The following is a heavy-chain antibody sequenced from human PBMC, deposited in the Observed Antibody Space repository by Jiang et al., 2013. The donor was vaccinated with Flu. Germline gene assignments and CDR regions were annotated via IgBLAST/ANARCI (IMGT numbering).Heavy chain of an antibody. CDR3: ARVPWIQLWSSTINYYYGMDV. V-gene: IGHV6-1*01. J-gene: IGHJ6*02. CDR2: TYYRSKWYN. D-gene: IGHD5-18*01. CDR1: GDSVSSNSAA. Sequence: QTLSLTCAISGDSVSSNSAAWNWIRQSPSRGLEWLGRTYYRSKWYNDYAVSVKSRITINPDTSKNQFSLQLSSVTPEDTAVYYCARVPWIQLWSSTINYYYGMDVWGQGTTVTVSS.